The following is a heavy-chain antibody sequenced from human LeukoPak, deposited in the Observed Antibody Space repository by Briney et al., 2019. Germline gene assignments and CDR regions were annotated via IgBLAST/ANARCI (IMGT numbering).Heavy chain of an antibody. J-gene: IGHJ4*02. CDR3: ARVYSYGSYYFDY. V-gene: IGHV4-31*03. D-gene: IGHD5-18*01. Sequence: SETLSLTCTVSGGSISSGGYYWSWIRQHPGKGLEWIGYIYYSGGTYYNPSLKSRVTISVDTSKNQFSLKLSSVTAADTAVYYCARVYSYGSYYFDYWGQGTLVTVSS. CDR2: IYYSGGT. CDR1: GGSISSGGYY.